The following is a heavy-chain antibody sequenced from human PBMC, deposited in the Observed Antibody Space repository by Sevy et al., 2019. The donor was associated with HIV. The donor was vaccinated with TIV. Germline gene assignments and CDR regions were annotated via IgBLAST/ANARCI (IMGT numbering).Heavy chain of an antibody. Sequence: GGSLRLSCTGSGFTFGDYAMSWFRQAPGMGLEWVGFIRSKDYGGATEYAGSVKGRFTISGDDSKSIADLQMNSLKTEDTAVYYCTRGYYYDSSGYSDYWGQGTLVTVSS. V-gene: IGHV3-49*03. CDR2: IRSKDYGGAT. J-gene: IGHJ4*02. D-gene: IGHD3-22*01. CDR1: GFTFGDYA. CDR3: TRGYYYDSSGYSDY.